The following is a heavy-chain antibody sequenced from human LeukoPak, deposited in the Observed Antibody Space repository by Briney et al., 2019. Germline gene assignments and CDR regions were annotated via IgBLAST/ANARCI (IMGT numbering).Heavy chain of an antibody. D-gene: IGHD5-24*01. V-gene: IGHV1-2*02. CDR3: ATDHSMANTAWWFDP. CDR1: GYTFTGYY. Sequence: ASVKVSCKASGYTFTGYYIHWVRQAPGQGLEWMGWIKPSSGGTNYAQKFQGRVTMTRGTSTSTVYMELSSLRSEDTAFYYCATDHSMANTAWWFDPWGQGTLVTVSS. J-gene: IGHJ5*02. CDR2: IKPSSGGT.